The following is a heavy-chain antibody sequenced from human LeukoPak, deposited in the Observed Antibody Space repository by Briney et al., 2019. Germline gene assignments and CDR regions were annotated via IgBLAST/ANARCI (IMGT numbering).Heavy chain of an antibody. Sequence: ASVKVSCKASGYTFTNYYIHWVRQAPGQGLEWMGMINPSGGGTNYAQKFQGRVTLTRDTSTSTVYMELSSLRFEDTAIYYCARESVAATGIDYWGQGTLVTVSS. CDR2: INPSGGGT. CDR1: GYTFTNYY. CDR3: ARESVAATGIDY. V-gene: IGHV1-46*01. J-gene: IGHJ4*02. D-gene: IGHD1-1*01.